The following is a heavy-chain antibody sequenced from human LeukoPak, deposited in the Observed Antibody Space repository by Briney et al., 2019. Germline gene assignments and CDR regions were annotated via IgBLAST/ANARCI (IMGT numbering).Heavy chain of an antibody. J-gene: IGHJ4*02. CDR3: AKDYYDSSGYQRSGY. V-gene: IGHV3-30*02. Sequence: GGSLRLXCAASGFTFSSYGMHWVRRAPGKGLEWVAFIRYDGSNKYYADSVKGRFTISRDNSKNTLYLQMNSLRAEDTAVYYCAKDYYDSSGYQRSGYWGQGTLVTVSS. D-gene: IGHD3-22*01. CDR2: IRYDGSNK. CDR1: GFTFSSYG.